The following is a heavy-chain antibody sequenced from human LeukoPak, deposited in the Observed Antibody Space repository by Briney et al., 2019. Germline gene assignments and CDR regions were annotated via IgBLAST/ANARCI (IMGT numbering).Heavy chain of an antibody. Sequence: ETLSLTCAVYGGSFSGYYWSWVRQAPGKGLEWVSVISGSGGSTSYADSVKGRFTISRDNSKNTLYLQMNSLRAEDTAVYYCAKDNSAVVARGGDYWGQGTLVTVSS. CDR1: GGSFSGYY. J-gene: IGHJ4*02. D-gene: IGHD2/OR15-2a*01. CDR2: ISGSGGST. V-gene: IGHV3-23*01. CDR3: AKDNSAVVARGGDY.